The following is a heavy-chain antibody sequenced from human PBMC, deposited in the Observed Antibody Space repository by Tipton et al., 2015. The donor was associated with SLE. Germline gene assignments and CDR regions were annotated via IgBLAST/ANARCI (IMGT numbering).Heavy chain of an antibody. CDR1: GGSISSYY. D-gene: IGHD3-16*02. V-gene: IGHV4-59*12. Sequence: TLSLTCTVSGGSISSYYWSWIRQPPGKGLEWIGYIYYSGSTNYNPSLKSRVTISVDTSKNQFSLKLSSVTAADTAMYYCARRVSVALGGLFDAFDIWGQGTMVTVSS. CDR3: ARRVSVALGGLFDAFDI. J-gene: IGHJ3*02. CDR2: IYYSGST.